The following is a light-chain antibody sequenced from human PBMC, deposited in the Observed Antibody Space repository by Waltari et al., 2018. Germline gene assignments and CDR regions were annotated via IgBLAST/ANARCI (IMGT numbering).Light chain of an antibody. Sequence: QAVVTQEPSLTVSPGGTVTLTCGSRTGAVTRVHSPYWLQQKPGQAPRTLIYDTSNKHSWTPARFSGSLLGGKAALTLSGAQPEDEAEYHCLLSYSDGWVFGGGTKLTVL. J-gene: IGLJ3*02. CDR1: TGAVTRVHS. V-gene: IGLV7-46*01. CDR3: LLSYSDGWV. CDR2: DTS.